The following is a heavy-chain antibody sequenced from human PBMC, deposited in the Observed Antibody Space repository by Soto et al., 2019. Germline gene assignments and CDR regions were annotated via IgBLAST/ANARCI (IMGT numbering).Heavy chain of an antibody. V-gene: IGHV4-39*01. CDR2: ISHSGSN. D-gene: IGHD6-19*01. CDR1: GGSISRGPYY. CDR3: ARLGSSGWYQGSYFDY. J-gene: IGHJ4*02. Sequence: QLQLQESGPGLVKPPETLSLTCTVSGGSISRGPYYWGWVRQPPGKGLEWIGTISHSGSNYYNPSLKGRVTTSADTSKNQFSLRLASATAADTAVYFCARLGSSGWYQGSYFDYWGQGTRVTVSS.